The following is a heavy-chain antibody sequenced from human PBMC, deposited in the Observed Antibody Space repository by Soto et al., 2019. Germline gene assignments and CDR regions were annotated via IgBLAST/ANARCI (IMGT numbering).Heavy chain of an antibody. CDR3: AREAPYCTSGTCPKFYDMDV. V-gene: IGHV1-69*01. Sequence: QVQLVQSGAEVKKPGSSVKVSCKASGGTFGSYAITWVRRAPGQGLEWLGGIIPILNSPAYAQKFQARVVITADEITNTAYMALNSLRFDDTAVYYCAREAPYCTSGTCPKFYDMDVWGQGTTVTVAS. CDR2: IIPILNSP. D-gene: IGHD2-8*01. J-gene: IGHJ6*02. CDR1: GGTFGSYA.